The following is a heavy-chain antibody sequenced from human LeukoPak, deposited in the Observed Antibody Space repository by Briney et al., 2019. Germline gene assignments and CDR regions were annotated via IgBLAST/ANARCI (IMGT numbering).Heavy chain of an antibody. Sequence: GGSLRLSCVASGFTFDNAWMNWVRQAPGKGLEWVGRIKSKTDGGTTDYAAAVKGRFTISRDDSKNTLLLQMNSLKTVDAAVYYCTTVGTTSPIAEEFFDYWGQGTLVSVSS. CDR2: IKSKTDGGTT. V-gene: IGHV3-15*01. CDR3: TTVGTTSPIAEEFFDY. J-gene: IGHJ4*02. D-gene: IGHD1-26*01. CDR1: GFTFDNAW.